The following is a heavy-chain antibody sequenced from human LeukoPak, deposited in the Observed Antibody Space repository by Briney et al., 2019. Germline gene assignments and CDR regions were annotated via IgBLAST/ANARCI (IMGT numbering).Heavy chain of an antibody. Sequence: PGGSLRLSCAASGFTFSSYAMHWVRQAPGKGLEYVSAISSNGGSTYYANSVKGRFTISRDNSKNTLYLQMGSLRAEDMAVYYCARDSSGYYGYWGQGTLVTVSS. CDR2: ISSNGGST. J-gene: IGHJ4*02. V-gene: IGHV3-64*01. D-gene: IGHD3-22*01. CDR1: GFTFSSYA. CDR3: ARDSSGYYGY.